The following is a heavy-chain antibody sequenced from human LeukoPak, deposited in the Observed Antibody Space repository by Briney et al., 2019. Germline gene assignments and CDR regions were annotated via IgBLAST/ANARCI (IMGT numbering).Heavy chain of an antibody. V-gene: IGHV3-7*01. CDR2: IKQDGSET. CDR3: VRVRTLVAVPGPFDY. D-gene: IGHD6-19*01. Sequence: PGGSLRLSCADSGFTSCSYWMTWVRQAPGKGLEWVANIKQDGSETYYVDSVKGRSTISRDNAKNSLYLQMNSLRAGDTAVYYCVRVRTLVAVPGPFDYWGQGTLVTVSS. J-gene: IGHJ4*02. CDR1: GFTSCSYW.